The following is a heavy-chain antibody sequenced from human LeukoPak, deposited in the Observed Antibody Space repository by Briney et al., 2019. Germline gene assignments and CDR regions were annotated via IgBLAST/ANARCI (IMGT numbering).Heavy chain of an antibody. CDR1: GFTFSSYG. J-gene: IGHJ4*02. CDR3: AKGPDHIVVLTAIDY. Sequence: GGSLRLSCAASGFTFSSYGMHWVRQAPGKGLEWVAVIWYDGSNKYYADSVKGRFTISRDNSKNTLYLQMNSLRAEDTAVYSCAKGPDHIVVLTAIDYWGQGTLVTVSS. CDR2: IWYDGSNK. D-gene: IGHD2-21*02. V-gene: IGHV3-33*06.